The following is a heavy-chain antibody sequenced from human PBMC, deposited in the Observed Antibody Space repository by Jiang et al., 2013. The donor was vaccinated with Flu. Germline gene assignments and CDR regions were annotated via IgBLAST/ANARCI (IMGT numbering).Heavy chain of an antibody. CDR1: GGSISSSSYY. CDR2: IYYSGST. Sequence: GLLKPSETLSLTCTVSGGSISSSSYYWGWIRQPPGKGLEWIGSIYYSGSTYYNPSLKSRVTISVDTSKNQFSLKLSSVTAADTAVYYCARRRGVRSRKFDYWGQGTLVTVSS. J-gene: IGHJ4*02. CDR3: ARRRGVRSRKFDY. D-gene: IGHD4-17*01. V-gene: IGHV4-39*01.